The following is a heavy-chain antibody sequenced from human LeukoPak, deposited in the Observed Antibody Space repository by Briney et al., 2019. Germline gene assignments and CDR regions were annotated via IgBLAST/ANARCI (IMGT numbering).Heavy chain of an antibody. J-gene: IGHJ4*02. Sequence: GGSLRLSCAASGFTFSSYGMSWVRQAPGKGLEWVSAISGSGGSTYYADSVKGRFTISRDNSKNTLYLQMNNLRAEDTAVYYCAKDLGRVVVTNFDYWGQGTLVTVSS. D-gene: IGHD3-22*01. CDR2: ISGSGGST. CDR3: AKDLGRVVVTNFDY. CDR1: GFTFSSYG. V-gene: IGHV3-23*01.